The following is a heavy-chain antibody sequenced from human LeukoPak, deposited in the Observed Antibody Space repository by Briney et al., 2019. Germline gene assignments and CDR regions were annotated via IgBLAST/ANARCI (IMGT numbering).Heavy chain of an antibody. J-gene: IGHJ4*02. V-gene: IGHV4-31*03. D-gene: IGHD5-18*01. CDR3: AREGPYVGTAMVTYY. Sequence: SETLSLTCTVSGGSISSGGYYWSWIRQHPGKGLEWIGYIYYSGSTYYNPSLKSRVTISVDTSKNQFSLKLSSVTAADTAVYYCAREGPYVGTAMVTYYWGQGTLVTVSS. CDR1: GGSISSGGYY. CDR2: IYYSGST.